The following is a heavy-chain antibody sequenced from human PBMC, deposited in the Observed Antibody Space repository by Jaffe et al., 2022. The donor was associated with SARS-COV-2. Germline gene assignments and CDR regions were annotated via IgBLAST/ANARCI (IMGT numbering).Heavy chain of an antibody. CDR2: IKQDGSEK. CDR3: VGIPVAGTPYYYYGMDV. D-gene: IGHD6-19*01. J-gene: IGHJ6*02. Sequence: EVQLVESGGGLVQPGGSLRLSCAASGFTFSSYWMSWVRQAPGKGLEWVANIKQDGSEKYYVDSVKGRFTISRDNAKNSLYLQMNSLRAEDTAVYYCVGIPVAGTPYYYYGMDVWGQGTTVTVSS. V-gene: IGHV3-7*01. CDR1: GFTFSSYW.